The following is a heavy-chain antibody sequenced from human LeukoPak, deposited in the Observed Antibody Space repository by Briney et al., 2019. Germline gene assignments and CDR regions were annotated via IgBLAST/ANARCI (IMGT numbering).Heavy chain of an antibody. CDR1: GGSIDSYY. CDR3: ARGDSSGSFDY. Sequence: KPSETLSLTCTVSGGSIDSYYWSWIRQPPGKGLEWIGYIYYTGSTEYHPSLKSRVTISLDTSKNQFSLKLTSVTAADTAVYYCARGDSSGSFDYWGQGTLVTVSS. V-gene: IGHV4-59*01. CDR2: IYYTGST. D-gene: IGHD3-22*01. J-gene: IGHJ4*02.